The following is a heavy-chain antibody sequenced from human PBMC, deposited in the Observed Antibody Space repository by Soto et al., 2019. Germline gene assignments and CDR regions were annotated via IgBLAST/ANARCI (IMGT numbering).Heavy chain of an antibody. V-gene: IGHV3-48*02. CDR3: ARDRGVVSRNDAFDI. CDR1: GFTFSSYS. D-gene: IGHD3-3*01. Sequence: ESGGGLVQPGGSLRLSCAASGFTFSSYSMNWVRQAPGKGLEWVSYISSSSSTIYYADSVKGRFTISRDNAKNSLYLQMNSLRDEDTAVYYCARDRGVVSRNDAFDIWGQGTMVTVSS. CDR2: ISSSSSTI. J-gene: IGHJ3*02.